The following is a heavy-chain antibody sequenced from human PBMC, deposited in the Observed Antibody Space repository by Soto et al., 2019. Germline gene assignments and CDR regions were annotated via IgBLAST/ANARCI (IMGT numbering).Heavy chain of an antibody. D-gene: IGHD3-3*01. Sequence: EVQLLESGGGLVQPGGSLRLSCAASGFTFSSYAMSWVRQAPGKVLEWVSAISGSGGSKYYADSVKGRFTISRDNSKNSLYLQMNSLRAEDTAGYYCAKDPDFCSGYFRAFDIWGHGTMVTVS. CDR1: GFTFSSYA. CDR2: ISGSGGSK. V-gene: IGHV3-23*01. CDR3: AKDPDFCSGYFRAFDI. J-gene: IGHJ3*02.